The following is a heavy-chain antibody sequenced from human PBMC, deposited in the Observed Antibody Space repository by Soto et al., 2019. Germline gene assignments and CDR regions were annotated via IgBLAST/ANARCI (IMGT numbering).Heavy chain of an antibody. J-gene: IGHJ2*01. Sequence: GESLKISCKGSEDSFTGYWITWVRQIPGKGLEWVGDIFPGDSDTRYSPSFEGHVTISADKSISTAYLQWSTLKASDTATYYCARHPPTPPALVTWYFDLWGRGTLVTVSS. CDR2: IFPGDSDT. CDR3: ARHPPTPPALVTWYFDL. D-gene: IGHD5-18*01. CDR1: EDSFTGYW. V-gene: IGHV5-51*01.